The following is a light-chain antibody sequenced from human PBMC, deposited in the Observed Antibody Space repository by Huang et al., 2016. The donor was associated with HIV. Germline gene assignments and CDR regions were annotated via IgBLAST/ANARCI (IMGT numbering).Light chain of an antibody. CDR2: DAS. J-gene: IGKJ5*01. CDR1: QSVSNY. Sequence: EILLTQSPATLSLSPGDGATLSCKAGQSVSNYLAWYQQRPGQAPRLRIFDASNRANGIPARFRGRGSGTDFTLTISSLEPSDFAVYYCQQRGDWPITFGQGTRLEVK. V-gene: IGKV3-11*01. CDR3: QQRGDWPIT.